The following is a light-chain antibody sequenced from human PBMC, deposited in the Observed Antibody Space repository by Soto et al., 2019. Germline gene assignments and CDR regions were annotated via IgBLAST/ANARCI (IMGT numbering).Light chain of an antibody. Sequence: QSVLTQPPSVSEVPRQRVTISCSGSRSNIGNNTVNRYQQLPGKAPKLLIFYDDLLSSGVSDRFSGSKSGTSASLAISGLQSEDEADYFCATWDDSLNGVVFGGGTKVTVL. CDR3: ATWDDSLNGVV. CDR1: RSNIGNNT. CDR2: YDD. V-gene: IGLV1-36*01. J-gene: IGLJ2*01.